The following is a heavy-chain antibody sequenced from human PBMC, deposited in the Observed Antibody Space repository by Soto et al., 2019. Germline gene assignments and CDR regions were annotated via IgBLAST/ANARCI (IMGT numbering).Heavy chain of an antibody. CDR3: ARAPVLRFLEWSLKNTKNYYYGMDV. Sequence: QVQLQESGPGLVKPSQTLSLTCTVSGGSISSGGYYWSWIRQHPGKVLEWIGYIYYSGSTYYNPSLKSRVTISVDTSKNQFSLKLSSVTAADTAVYYCARAPVLRFLEWSLKNTKNYYYGMDVWGQGTTVTVSS. CDR1: GGSISSGGYY. CDR2: IYYSGST. D-gene: IGHD3-3*01. J-gene: IGHJ6*02. V-gene: IGHV4-31*03.